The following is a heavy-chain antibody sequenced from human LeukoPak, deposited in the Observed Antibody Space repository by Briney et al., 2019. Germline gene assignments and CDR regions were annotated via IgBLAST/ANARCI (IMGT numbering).Heavy chain of an antibody. J-gene: IGHJ4*02. V-gene: IGHV3-21*01. CDR3: ARASNCSGGSCYSVFDY. CDR2: ISSSSSYI. Sequence: TGGSLRLSCAASGFTFSSYSMNWGRQAPGKGLEWVSSISSSSSYIYYADSVKGRFTISRDNAKNSLYLQMNSLRAEDTAVYYCARASNCSGGSCYSVFDYWGQGTLVTVSS. CDR1: GFTFSSYS. D-gene: IGHD2-15*01.